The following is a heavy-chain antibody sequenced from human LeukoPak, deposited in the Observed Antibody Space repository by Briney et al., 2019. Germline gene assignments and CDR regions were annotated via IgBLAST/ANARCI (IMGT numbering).Heavy chain of an antibody. CDR3: ARRRYYDSSPFFDY. D-gene: IGHD3-22*01. CDR2: IYPGDSDT. CDR1: GYSFNTYW. Sequence: GESLKISCKGSGYSFNTYWIGWVRQMPGKGLEWMGIIYPGDSDTKYSPSFQGQVTISADKSISTAYLQWSSLKASDTAMYYCARRRYYDSSPFFDYWGQGTLVTVSS. V-gene: IGHV5-51*01. J-gene: IGHJ4*02.